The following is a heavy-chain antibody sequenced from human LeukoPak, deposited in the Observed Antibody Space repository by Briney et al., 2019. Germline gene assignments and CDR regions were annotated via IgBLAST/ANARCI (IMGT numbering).Heavy chain of an antibody. CDR3: AKDPYSSPETGWFDP. Sequence: ASVKVSCKASGYTFTSYGISWVRQAPGQGLEWMGWISAYSGDTNYAQKFQGRATMTTDTSTSTAYMELSSLRSEDTAVYYCAKDPYSSPETGWFDPWGQGTLVTVSS. J-gene: IGHJ5*02. CDR1: GYTFTSYG. D-gene: IGHD6-13*01. CDR2: ISAYSGDT. V-gene: IGHV1-18*01.